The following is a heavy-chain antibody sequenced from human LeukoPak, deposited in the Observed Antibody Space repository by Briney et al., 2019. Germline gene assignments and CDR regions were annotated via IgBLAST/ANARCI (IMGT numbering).Heavy chain of an antibody. J-gene: IGHJ6*03. D-gene: IGHD2-21*02. CDR1: GFTFSTYE. CDR3: AGLGVVTAIFDYYYYMDV. V-gene: IGHV3-48*03. CDR2: ISSSGSFI. Sequence: GGSLRLSCEASGFTFSTYEMNWVRQPPGKGLEWVSYISSSGSFIYYADSVKGRFTISRDNAKNSLYLQMNSLRAEDTAVYYCAGLGVVTAIFDYYYYMDVWGKGTTVTISS.